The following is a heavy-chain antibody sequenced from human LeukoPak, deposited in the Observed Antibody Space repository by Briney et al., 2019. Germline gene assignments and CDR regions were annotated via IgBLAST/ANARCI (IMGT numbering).Heavy chain of an antibody. Sequence: GGSLRLSCAASGFTFSNAWMSWVRQAPGKGLEWVSAISGSGGSTYYADSVKGRFTISRDNSKNTLYLQMNSLRAEDTAVYYCAKGGLAGRPDYWGQGTLVTVSS. CDR3: AKGGLAGRPDY. CDR2: ISGSGGST. CDR1: GFTFSNAW. J-gene: IGHJ4*02. V-gene: IGHV3-23*01. D-gene: IGHD6-25*01.